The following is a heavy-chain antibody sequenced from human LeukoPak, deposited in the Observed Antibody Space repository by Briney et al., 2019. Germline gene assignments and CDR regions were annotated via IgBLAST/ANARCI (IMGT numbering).Heavy chain of an antibody. V-gene: IGHV4-31*03. CDR3: ARYYDSSNYYRYFDY. D-gene: IGHD3-22*01. CDR2: IYYSGRT. J-gene: IGHJ4*02. CDR1: GGSLTSHGYY. Sequence: SETLSLTCTVSGGSLTSHGYYWSWVRQHPGKGLEWIAYIYYSGRTYHNPSLNSRVTISVDTSKNQFSLKLSSVTAADSAVYYCARYYDSSNYYRYFDYWGQGTLVTVSS.